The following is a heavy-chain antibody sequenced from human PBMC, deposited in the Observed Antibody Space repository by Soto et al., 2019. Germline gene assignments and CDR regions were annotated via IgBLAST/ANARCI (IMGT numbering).Heavy chain of an antibody. V-gene: IGHV4-59*08. CDR3: ARLTVTYYDFWSGYYSIESEMSWFDP. CDR2: IYYSGST. Sequence: PSETLSLTFTVSDGSISSYYWSWIRQPPGKGLEWIGYIYYSGSTNYNPSLKSRVTISVDTSKNQFSLKLSSVTAAETAVYYCARLTVTYYDFWSGYYSIESEMSWFDPWGQGTLVTVS. D-gene: IGHD3-3*01. CDR1: DGSISSYY. J-gene: IGHJ5*02.